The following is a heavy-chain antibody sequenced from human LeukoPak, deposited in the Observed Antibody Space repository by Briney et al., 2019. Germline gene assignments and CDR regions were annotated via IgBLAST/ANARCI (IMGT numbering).Heavy chain of an antibody. CDR3: ARERRGYSYGRAFDI. CDR2: IYCSGST. J-gene: IGHJ3*02. CDR1: GGSISSYH. Sequence: ETPCLTCTVSGGSISSYHWSWISQPPGKGREWMVYIYCSGSTNYSISYGNYVAMSEDTSKNQFYLKLSSVTAAETAVYYCARERRGYSYGRAFDIWGQGTMVTVSS. D-gene: IGHD5-18*01. V-gene: IGHV4-59*01.